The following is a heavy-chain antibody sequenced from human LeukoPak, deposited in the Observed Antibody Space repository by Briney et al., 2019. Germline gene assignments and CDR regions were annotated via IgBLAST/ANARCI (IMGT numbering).Heavy chain of an antibody. CDR3: ARLAGNYYDLPIDY. V-gene: IGHV5-51*01. CDR2: IYPSDSAT. CDR1: GYSFTNYW. Sequence: GESLKISCKGSGYSFTNYWIGWVRQMPGKGLEWVGIIYPSDSATKYSPSFQGQVTISADKSITTAYLQWSSPKASDTAVYYCARLAGNYYDLPIDYWGQGTLVTVSS. D-gene: IGHD1-26*01. J-gene: IGHJ4*02.